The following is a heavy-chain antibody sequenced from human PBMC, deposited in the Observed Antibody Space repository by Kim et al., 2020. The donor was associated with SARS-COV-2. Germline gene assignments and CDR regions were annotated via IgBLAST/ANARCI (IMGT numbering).Heavy chain of an antibody. Sequence: GGSLRLSCAASGFTFSTYDMNWVRQAPGKGLEWVSTITDSGHKTYYAPSVNGRFTISRDNSKNTLYLQMNSLGADDTAIYYCAPRRWLDPWGQGTLVTVSS. D-gene: IGHD6-19*01. CDR2: ITDSGHKT. J-gene: IGHJ5*02. V-gene: IGHV3-23*01. CDR3: APRRWLDP. CDR1: GFTFSTYD.